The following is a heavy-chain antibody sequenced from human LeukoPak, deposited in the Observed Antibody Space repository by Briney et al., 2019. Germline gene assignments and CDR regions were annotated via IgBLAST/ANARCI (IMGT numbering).Heavy chain of an antibody. CDR3: VRARVGVTHIDY. CDR1: GFTFSSYW. V-gene: IGHV3-74*01. J-gene: IGHJ4*02. D-gene: IGHD1-26*01. CDR2: INSDGSST. Sequence: PGGSLRLSCAASGFTFSSYWMHWVRQAPGKGLVWVSRINSDGSSTSYADSVKGRFTISRDNAKNTLYLQMNSLRAEDTAVYYCVRARVGVTHIDYWGQGTLVTVSS.